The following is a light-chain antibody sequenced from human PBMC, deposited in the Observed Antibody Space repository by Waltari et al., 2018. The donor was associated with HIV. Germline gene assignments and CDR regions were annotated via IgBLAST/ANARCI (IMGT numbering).Light chain of an antibody. V-gene: IGLV1-51*01. Sequence: QSVLTQPPSVSAAPGPRVAISCSGSSSHIGRYYLSWYVKPQRTAPKLVLYDNNKRPSGIPDRFSGSKSGTSATLGITGLQTGDEAHYYCGTWDRSLSTWLFGGGTKLNVL. CDR1: SSHIGRYY. CDR2: DNN. CDR3: GTWDRSLSTWL. J-gene: IGLJ3*02.